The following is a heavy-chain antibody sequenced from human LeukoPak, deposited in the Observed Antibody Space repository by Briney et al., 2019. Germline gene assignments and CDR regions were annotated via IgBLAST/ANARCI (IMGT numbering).Heavy chain of an antibody. Sequence: GGSLRLSCAASGFTFSDYYMSWIRQAPGKGLEWVSYISSSSSCTNYADSVKGRFTISRDNAKNSLYLQMNSLRAEDTAVYYCARRGRASYADYYYYGMDVWGKGTTVTVSS. V-gene: IGHV3-11*06. CDR1: GFTFSDYY. CDR2: ISSSSSCT. D-gene: IGHD1-26*01. J-gene: IGHJ6*04. CDR3: ARRGRASYADYYYYGMDV.